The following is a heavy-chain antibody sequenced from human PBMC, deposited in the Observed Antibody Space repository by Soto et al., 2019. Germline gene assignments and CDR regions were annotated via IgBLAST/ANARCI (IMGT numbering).Heavy chain of an antibody. V-gene: IGHV4-59*12. Sequence: SETLSLTCTVSGGSISSYYWSWIRQPPGKGLEWIGHINHSGSTNYNPSLKSRVTISVDTSKNQFSLKLSSVTAADTAVYYCARKRGMVRGVNYYYMDVWGKGTTVTVSS. CDR3: ARKRGMVRGVNYYYMDV. CDR1: GGSISSYY. D-gene: IGHD3-10*01. CDR2: INHSGST. J-gene: IGHJ6*03.